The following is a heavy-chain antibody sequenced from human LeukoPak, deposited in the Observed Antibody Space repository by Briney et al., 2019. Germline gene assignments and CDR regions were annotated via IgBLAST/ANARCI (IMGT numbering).Heavy chain of an antibody. J-gene: IGHJ3*02. D-gene: IGHD3-22*01. Sequence: GGSLRLFCAASGFTFSTYWMTWVRQTRGKGLEGVANIKEDGSEKYCVDAVKGRFTISRDNAKNSLYLQMNSLRAEDTAVYYCARNPELGSDSTGYRAFDIWGQGIMVTVSS. CDR2: IKEDGSEK. V-gene: IGHV3-7*01. CDR1: GFTFSTYW. CDR3: ARNPELGSDSTGYRAFDI.